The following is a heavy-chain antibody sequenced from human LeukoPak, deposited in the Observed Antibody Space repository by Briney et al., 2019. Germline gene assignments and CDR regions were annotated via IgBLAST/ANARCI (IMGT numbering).Heavy chain of an antibody. D-gene: IGHD2-15*01. V-gene: IGHV1-46*01. CDR1: GYTFTSYG. J-gene: IGHJ4*02. Sequence: ASVKVSCKASGYTFTSYGISWVRQAPGQGLEWMGIINPSGGSTSYAQKFQGRVTMTRDMSTSTVYMELSSLRSEDTAVYYCARPRECSGGSCYADLNDYWGQGTLVTVSS. CDR2: INPSGGST. CDR3: ARPRECSGGSCYADLNDY.